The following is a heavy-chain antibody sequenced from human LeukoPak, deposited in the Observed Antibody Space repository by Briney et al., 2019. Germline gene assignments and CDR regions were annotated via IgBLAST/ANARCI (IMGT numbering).Heavy chain of an antibody. CDR3: AKDPSAHYGGYSLDY. Sequence: PGRSLRLSCVASGFAFGGSGMHWVRQAPGKGLEWVAVISYDGTNKFYGDSVKGRFTISRDNSKNTLYLQLNSLRTEDTAVYYCAKDPSAHYGGYSLDYWGQGTLVTVSS. CDR1: GFAFGGSG. D-gene: IGHD4-23*01. J-gene: IGHJ4*02. CDR2: ISYDGTNK. V-gene: IGHV3-30*18.